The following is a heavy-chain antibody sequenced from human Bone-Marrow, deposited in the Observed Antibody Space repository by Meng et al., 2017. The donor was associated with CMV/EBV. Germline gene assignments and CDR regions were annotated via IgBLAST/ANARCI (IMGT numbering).Heavy chain of an antibody. J-gene: IGHJ6*02. CDR2: IIPILGIA. V-gene: IGHV1-69*10. CDR3: ARLYCSSTSCYTRGNYYYYYGMDV. D-gene: IGHD2-2*02. CDR1: GGTFSSYA. Sequence: SVKFSCKPSGGTFSSYAISWVRQAPGQGLEWMGGIIPILGIANYAQKFQGRVTITADKSTSTAYMELSSLRSEDTAVYYCARLYCSSTSCYTRGNYYYYYGMDVWGQGTTVTVSS.